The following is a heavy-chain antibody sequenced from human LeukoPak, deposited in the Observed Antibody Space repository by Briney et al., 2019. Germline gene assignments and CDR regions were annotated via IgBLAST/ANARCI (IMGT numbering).Heavy chain of an antibody. J-gene: IGHJ4*02. D-gene: IGHD6-6*01. CDR2: IYYSGST. Sequence: SETLSLTCTVSGGSISSYYWSWIRQPPGKGLEWIGYIYYSGSTYYNPSLKSRVTISVDTSKNQFSLKLSSVTAADTAVYYCARPYSSSSEFDYWGQGTLVTVSS. CDR1: GGSISSYY. V-gene: IGHV4-59*04. CDR3: ARPYSSSSEFDY.